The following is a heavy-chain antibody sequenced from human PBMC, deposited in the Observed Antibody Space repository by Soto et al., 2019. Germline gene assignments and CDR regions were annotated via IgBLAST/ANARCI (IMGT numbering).Heavy chain of an antibody. Sequence: PGGSLRLSCAASGFTFSSYSMNWVRQAPGKGLEWVSYISSSSSTIYYADSVKGRFTISRDNAKNSLYLQMNSLRAEDTAVYYCARDREAGYSGYGYFDYWGQGTLVTVSS. CDR2: ISSSSSTI. V-gene: IGHV3-48*01. J-gene: IGHJ4*02. CDR1: GFTFSSYS. D-gene: IGHD5-12*01. CDR3: ARDREAGYSGYGYFDY.